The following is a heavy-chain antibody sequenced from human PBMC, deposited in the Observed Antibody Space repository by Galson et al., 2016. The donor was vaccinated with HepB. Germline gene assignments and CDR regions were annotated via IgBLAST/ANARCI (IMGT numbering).Heavy chain of an antibody. CDR1: GFTFSKGF. V-gene: IGHV3-33*03. CDR3: AKDRGGFDFWSGSDC. D-gene: IGHD3-3*01. J-gene: IGHJ4*02. CDR2: IWYDGSKR. Sequence: SLRLSCAVSGFTFSKGFLTWVRQAPGKGLEWVAVIWYDGSKRYYADGVKDRFTISRDNSNNTLYLQMNSLRPEDTAVYYCAKDRGGFDFWSGSDCWGQGTLVTVSS.